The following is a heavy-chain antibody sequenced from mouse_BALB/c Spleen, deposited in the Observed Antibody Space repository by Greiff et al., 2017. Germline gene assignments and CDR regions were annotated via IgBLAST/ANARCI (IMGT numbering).Heavy chain of an antibody. Sequence: QVQLKESGPGLVAPSQSLSITCTVSGFSLTGYGVNWVRQPPGKGLEWLGMIWGDGSTDYNSALKSRLSISKDNSKSQVFLKMNSLQTDDTDRYYWARGIYYDYDDWYLDVWGAGTTVTVSS. CDR1: GFSLTGYG. CDR3: ARGIYYDYDDWYLDV. V-gene: IGHV2-6-7*01. D-gene: IGHD2-4*01. CDR2: IWGDGST. J-gene: IGHJ1*01.